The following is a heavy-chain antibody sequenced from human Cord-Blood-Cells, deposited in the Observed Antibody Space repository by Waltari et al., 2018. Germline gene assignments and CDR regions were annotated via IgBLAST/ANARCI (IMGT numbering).Heavy chain of an antibody. CDR1: GFTFSSYA. Sequence: EVQLLESGGGLVQPGGSLRLSCAASGFTFSSYAMSWVRQAPGKGLEWVSAIRGSGGSTYYADSVKGRFTISRDNSKNTLYLQMNSLRAEDTAVYYCAKVLRFLEWSLDYWGQGTLVTVSS. CDR2: IRGSGGST. D-gene: IGHD3-3*01. J-gene: IGHJ4*02. CDR3: AKVLRFLEWSLDY. V-gene: IGHV3-23*01.